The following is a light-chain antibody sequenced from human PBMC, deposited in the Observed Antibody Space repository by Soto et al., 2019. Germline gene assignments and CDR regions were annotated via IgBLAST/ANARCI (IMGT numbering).Light chain of an antibody. CDR3: QQYYTYSQ. CDR2: DAS. J-gene: IGKJ1*01. Sequence: DIHMTQSPSTLSASVGERVTITCRASQTISNWLAWYQHKPGKAPKLLIFDASNLESGVPSRFSGSGSGTEFSLTISSLQPDDFATYYCQQYYTYSQFGQGTKVDIK. CDR1: QTISNW. V-gene: IGKV1-5*01.